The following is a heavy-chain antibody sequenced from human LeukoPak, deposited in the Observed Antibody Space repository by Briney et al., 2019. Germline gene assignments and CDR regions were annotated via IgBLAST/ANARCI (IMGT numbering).Heavy chain of an antibody. D-gene: IGHD6-13*01. Sequence: ASVEVSCKASGGTFSSYAISWVRQAPGQGLEWMGGIIPIFGTANYAQKFQGRITITADESTSTAYMELSSLRSEDTAVYYCAKDRWPSLDAFDIWGQGTMVTVSS. CDR3: AKDRWPSLDAFDI. V-gene: IGHV1-69*13. J-gene: IGHJ3*02. CDR2: IIPIFGTA. CDR1: GGTFSSYA.